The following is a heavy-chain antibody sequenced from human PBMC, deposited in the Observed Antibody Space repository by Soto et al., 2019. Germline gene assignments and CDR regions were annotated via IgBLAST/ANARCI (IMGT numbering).Heavy chain of an antibody. V-gene: IGHV3-66*01. CDR3: ARESPGFTMVRGEDYYDMDV. J-gene: IGHJ6*03. D-gene: IGHD3-10*01. Sequence: PGGSLRHTGAAGGFIVSSNYMSLVRQAPGKGLEWVSVIYSGGSTYYADSVKGRFTISRDNSKNTLYLQMNSLRAEDTAVYYCARESPGFTMVRGEDYYDMDVWGKGTTVTVSS. CDR2: IYSGGST. CDR1: GFIVSSNY.